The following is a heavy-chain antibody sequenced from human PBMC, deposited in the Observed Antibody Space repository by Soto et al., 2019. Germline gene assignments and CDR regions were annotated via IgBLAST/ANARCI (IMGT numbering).Heavy chain of an antibody. V-gene: IGHV5-51*01. Sequence: GESLKISCKGSGYSFTSYWIGWVRQMPGKGLEWMGIIYPGDSDTRYSPSFQGQVTISADKSISTAYLQWSSLKASDTAMYYCARHQSYYDILTGYYPPHGMDVWGQGTTVTVS. CDR2: IYPGDSDT. CDR1: GYSFTSYW. CDR3: ARHQSYYDILTGYYPPHGMDV. J-gene: IGHJ6*02. D-gene: IGHD3-9*01.